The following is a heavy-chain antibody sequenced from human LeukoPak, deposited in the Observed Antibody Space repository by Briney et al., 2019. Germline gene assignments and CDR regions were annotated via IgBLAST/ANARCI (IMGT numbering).Heavy chain of an antibody. J-gene: IGHJ5*02. Sequence: PGGSLRLSGEGSGFTFSNYGMGWIRQPPGKGLEWIGYIYYSGSTNYNPSLKSRVTISVDTSKNQFSLKLSSVTAADTAVYYCAGRSVLAYCGGDCYYNWFDPWGQGTLVTVSS. CDR1: GFTFSNYG. V-gene: IGHV4-59*08. CDR2: IYYSGST. D-gene: IGHD2-21*02. CDR3: AGRSVLAYCGGDCYYNWFDP.